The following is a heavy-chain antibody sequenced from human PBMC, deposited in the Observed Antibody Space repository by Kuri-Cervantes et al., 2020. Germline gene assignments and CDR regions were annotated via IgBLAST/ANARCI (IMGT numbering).Heavy chain of an antibody. V-gene: IGHV1-2*02. D-gene: IGHD3-22*01. CDR1: GYTFIGYY. Sequence: ASVKVSCKASGYTFIGYYMHWVRQAPGQGLEWMGWINPNSGGTNYAQKFQGRVTMTRDTSISTAYMELSRLRSDDTAVYYCARGYYYDSSGYAYYYYGMDVWGQGTTVTVSS. CDR3: ARGYYYDSSGYAYYYYGMDV. J-gene: IGHJ6*02. CDR2: INPNSGGT.